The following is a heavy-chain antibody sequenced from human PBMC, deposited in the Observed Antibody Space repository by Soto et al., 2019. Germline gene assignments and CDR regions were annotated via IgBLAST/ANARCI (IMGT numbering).Heavy chain of an antibody. Sequence: QVQLVESGGGVVQPGRSLRLSCAASGFTFSNYDMHWIRQAPGKGLEWVAVIWYDGSNKYYADSVKVRFTISRDNSKNTLYLQMNSLRAEDTAVYYCARAGSGSYYFDYWGQGTLVTVSS. CDR2: IWYDGSNK. CDR3: ARAGSGSYYFDY. D-gene: IGHD1-26*01. J-gene: IGHJ4*02. CDR1: GFTFSNYD. V-gene: IGHV3-33*01.